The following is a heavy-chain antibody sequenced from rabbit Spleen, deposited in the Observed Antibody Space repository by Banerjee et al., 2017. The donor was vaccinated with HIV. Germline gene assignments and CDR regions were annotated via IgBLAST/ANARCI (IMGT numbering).Heavy chain of an antibody. J-gene: IGHJ6*01. D-gene: IGHD7-1*01. CDR2: ISTGSGGGSA. CDR3: ARHSNGNNYWPYYFGL. CDR1: GFSFSSNYW. V-gene: IGHV1S45*01. Sequence: QEQLVESGGGLVQPEGSLTLTCTASGFSFSSNYWICWVRQAPGKGLEWVACISTGSGGGSAYYASWAKGRFTISKASSTTVTLQMTSLTAADTATYFCARHSNGNNYWPYYFGLWGPGTLVTVS.